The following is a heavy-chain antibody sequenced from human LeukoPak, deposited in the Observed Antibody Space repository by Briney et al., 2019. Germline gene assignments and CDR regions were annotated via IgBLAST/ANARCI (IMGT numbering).Heavy chain of an antibody. J-gene: IGHJ4*02. V-gene: IGHV4-34*01. Sequence: PSETLSLTCAVYGGSFSGYYWSWIRQPPGKGLEWIGSIYYSGNTYYNPSLKSRVTISVDTSKNQFSLKLSSVTAADTAVYYCARQQNRGYGLPFDYWGQGTLVTVSS. CDR2: IYYSGNT. D-gene: IGHD6-25*01. CDR3: ARQQNRGYGLPFDY. CDR1: GGSFSGYY.